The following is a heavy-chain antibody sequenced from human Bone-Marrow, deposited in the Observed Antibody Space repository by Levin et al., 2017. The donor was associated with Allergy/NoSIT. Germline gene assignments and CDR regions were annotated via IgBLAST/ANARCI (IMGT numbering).Heavy chain of an antibody. CDR2: IYYSGST. CDR1: GGSISSYY. CDR3: AKVTTNYYYMDV. V-gene: IGHV4-59*01. D-gene: IGHD4-17*01. J-gene: IGHJ6*03. Sequence: SETLSLTCTVSGGSISSYYWSWIRQPPGKGLEWIGYIYYSGSTNYNPSLKSRVTISVDTSKNQFSLKLSSVTAADTAVYYCAKVTTNYYYMDVWGKGTTVTVSS.